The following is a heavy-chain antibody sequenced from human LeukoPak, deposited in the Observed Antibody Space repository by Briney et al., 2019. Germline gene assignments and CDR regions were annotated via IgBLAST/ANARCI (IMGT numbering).Heavy chain of an antibody. CDR2: ISYDGSNK. J-gene: IGHJ5*02. V-gene: IGHV3-30*18. CDR1: GFTFSSYG. CDR3: AKVSVGVRGVNWFDP. D-gene: IGHD3-10*01. Sequence: GRSLRLSCAASGFTFSSYGMHWVRQAPGKGLEWVAVISYDGSNKYYADSVKVRFTISRDNSKNTLYLQMNSLRAEDTAVYYCAKVSVGVRGVNWFDPWGQGTLVTVSS.